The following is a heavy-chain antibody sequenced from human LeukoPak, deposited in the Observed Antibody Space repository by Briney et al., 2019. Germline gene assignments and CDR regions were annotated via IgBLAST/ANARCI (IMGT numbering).Heavy chain of an antibody. CDR3: ATAYNYGRDASDI. D-gene: IGHD5-18*01. CDR1: GYTFTSYY. J-gene: IGHJ3*02. V-gene: IGHV1-46*01. Sequence: ASVKVSCKASGYTFTSYYMHWARQAPGQGLEWMGIINPSGGSTSYAQKFQGRVTMTRDTSTSTVYMELSSLRSEDTAVYYCATAYNYGRDASDIWGQGTMVTVSS. CDR2: INPSGGST.